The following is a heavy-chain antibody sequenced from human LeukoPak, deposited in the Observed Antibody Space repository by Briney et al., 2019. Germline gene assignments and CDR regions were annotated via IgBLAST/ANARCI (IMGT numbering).Heavy chain of an antibody. Sequence: GESLKISCKGSGYIFPNYWLGWVRQMPGKGLEWMGIIYPGDSDTRYSPSFQGQVTISADKSISTAYLQWSSLKASDTAMYYCAISPIREGVGSPFVRLGASFDYWGQGTLVTVSS. CDR3: AISPIREGVGSPFVRLGASFDY. J-gene: IGHJ4*02. D-gene: IGHD3-10*01. CDR1: GYIFPNYW. V-gene: IGHV5-51*01. CDR2: IYPGDSDT.